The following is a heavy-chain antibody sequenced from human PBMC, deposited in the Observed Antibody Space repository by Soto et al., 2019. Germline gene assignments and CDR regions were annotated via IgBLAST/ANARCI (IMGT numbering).Heavy chain of an antibody. J-gene: IGHJ3*02. V-gene: IGHV3-48*01. D-gene: IGHD3-22*01. CDR3: VRDDRWAFDI. CDR1: GFSFRSYA. Sequence: GGSLRLSCAASGFSFRSYAMNWVHQAPGKGLEWVSYISVGSGSIFYADSVKGRFTISRDDAKNSLYLQMNTLRGEDTAVYYCVRDDRWAFDIWGQGTMVTVSS. CDR2: ISVGSGSI.